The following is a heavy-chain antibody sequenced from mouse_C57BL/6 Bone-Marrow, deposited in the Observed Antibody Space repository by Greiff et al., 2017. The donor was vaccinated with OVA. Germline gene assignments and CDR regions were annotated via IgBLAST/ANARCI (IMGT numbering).Heavy chain of an antibody. V-gene: IGHV1-81*01. CDR2: IYPRSGNT. J-gene: IGHJ3*01. Sequence: QVQLKQSGAELARPGASVKLSCKASGYTFTSYGISWVKQRTGQGLEWIGEIYPRSGNTYYTEKFKGKATLTADKSSSTAYMELRSLTSEDSAVYFCARGGRLLWFADWGQGTLVTVSA. CDR1: GYTFTSYG. CDR3: ARGGRLLWFAD. D-gene: IGHD2-3*01.